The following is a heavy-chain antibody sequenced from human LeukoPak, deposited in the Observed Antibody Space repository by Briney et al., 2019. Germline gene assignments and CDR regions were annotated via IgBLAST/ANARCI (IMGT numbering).Heavy chain of an antibody. J-gene: IGHJ4*02. V-gene: IGHV3-30-3*01. Sequence: AGGSLRLSCAASGFTFSSYAMHWVRQAPGKGLEWVAVISYDGSNKYYADSVKGRFTISRDNSKNTLYLQMNSLRAEDTAVYYYARGVGLEWELLYFDYWGQGTLVTVSS. CDR3: ARGVGLEWELLYFDY. CDR2: ISYDGSNK. CDR1: GFTFSSYA. D-gene: IGHD1-26*01.